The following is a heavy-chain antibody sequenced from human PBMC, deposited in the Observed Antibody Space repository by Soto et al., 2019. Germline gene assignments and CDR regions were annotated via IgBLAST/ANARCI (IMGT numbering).Heavy chain of an antibody. V-gene: IGHV3-30-3*01. CDR1: GFTFSSYA. CDR3: ADGVATTTGDY. D-gene: IGHD5-12*01. J-gene: IGHJ4*02. Sequence: GGSLRLSCAASGFTFSSYAVHWVRQAPGKGLEWVAVISYDGSNKYYADSVKGRFTISRDNSKNTLYLQMNSLRAEDTAVYYCADGVATTTGDYWGQGTLVTVSS. CDR2: ISYDGSNK.